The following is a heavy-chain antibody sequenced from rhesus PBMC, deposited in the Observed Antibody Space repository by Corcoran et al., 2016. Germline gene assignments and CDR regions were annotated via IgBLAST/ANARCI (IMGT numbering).Heavy chain of an antibody. V-gene: IGHV1-200*01. D-gene: IGHD3-40*01. J-gene: IGHJ4*01. Sequence: QVQLVQSGAEVKKPGTSVKLSCKASGYTFTSYYINWVRQATGQVLEWMGWINPSNGNTGDAQKFQGKFTMTRDKSRSTAYMKLNSLRAEDTAVYDCARRVSSYFDYWGQGVLVTVSS. CDR3: ARRVSSYFDY. CDR1: GYTFTSYY. CDR2: INPSNGNT.